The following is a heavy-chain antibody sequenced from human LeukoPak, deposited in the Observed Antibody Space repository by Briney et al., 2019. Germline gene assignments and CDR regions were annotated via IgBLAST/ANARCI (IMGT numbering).Heavy chain of an antibody. Sequence: GGSLRLSCAASGFTFSSYWMSWVRQAPGKGLEWVANIKQDGSEKYYVDSVKGRFTISRDNAKNSLYLQMNRLRAEDTAVYYCARGQYYYDSSGYSDYWGQGTLVTVSS. D-gene: IGHD3-22*01. J-gene: IGHJ4*02. CDR1: GFTFSSYW. V-gene: IGHV3-7*01. CDR3: ARGQYYYDSSGYSDY. CDR2: IKQDGSEK.